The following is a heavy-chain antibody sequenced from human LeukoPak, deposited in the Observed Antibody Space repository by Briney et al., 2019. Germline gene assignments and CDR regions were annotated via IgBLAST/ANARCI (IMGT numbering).Heavy chain of an antibody. D-gene: IGHD6-13*01. CDR1: GFTFSSYA. CDR2: ISYDGSNK. CDR3: ARPVGLAAALDY. Sequence: GGSLRLSCAASGFTFSSYAMHWVRQAPGKGLEWVAAISYDGSNKYYADSVKGRFTISRDNSKNTLYLQMNSLRAEDTAVYYCARPVGLAAALDYWGQGTLVTVSS. V-gene: IGHV3-30-3*01. J-gene: IGHJ4*02.